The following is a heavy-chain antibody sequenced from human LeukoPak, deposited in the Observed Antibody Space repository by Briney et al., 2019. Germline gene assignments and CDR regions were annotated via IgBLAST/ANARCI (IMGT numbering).Heavy chain of an antibody. CDR3: ARARSNTFDY. CDR2: IYYSGST. CDR1: GGSISTSNW. J-gene: IGHJ4*02. V-gene: IGHV4-4*02. Sequence: PSGTLSLTCAVSGGSISTSNWWSWVRQPPGKGLEWIGEIYYSGSTYYNPSLKSRVTISVGTSKNQFSLKLSSVTVADTAVYYCARARSNTFDYWGQGTLVTVSS. D-gene: IGHD2/OR15-2a*01.